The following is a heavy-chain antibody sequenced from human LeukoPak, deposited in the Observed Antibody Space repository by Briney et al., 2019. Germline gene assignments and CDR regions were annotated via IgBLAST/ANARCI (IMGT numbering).Heavy chain of an antibody. V-gene: IGHV1-18*01. CDR2: ISAYNGNI. Sequence: ASVKVSCKASGYTFTSYGISWMRQAPGQGLEWMGWISAYNGNINYAQKLQGRVTMTTDTSTSTAYMELRSLRSDDTAVYYCARDICYDSSGYPALGYYYYGMDVWGQGTTVTVSS. D-gene: IGHD3-22*01. CDR1: GYTFTSYG. CDR3: ARDICYDSSGYPALGYYYYGMDV. J-gene: IGHJ6*02.